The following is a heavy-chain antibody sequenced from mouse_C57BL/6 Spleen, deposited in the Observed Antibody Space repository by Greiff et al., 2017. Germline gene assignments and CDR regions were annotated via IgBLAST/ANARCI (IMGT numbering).Heavy chain of an antibody. V-gene: IGHV5-6*02. CDR3: ARRAYGSSYNWYFDV. J-gene: IGHJ1*03. CDR1: GFTFSSYG. Sequence: EVKLVESGGDLVKPGGSLKLSCAASGFTFSSYGMSWVRQTPDKRLEWVATISSGGSYPYYPDSVKGRFTISRDNAKNTLYLQMSSLKSEDTAMYYCARRAYGSSYNWYFDVWGTGTTVTVSS. CDR2: ISSGGSYP. D-gene: IGHD1-1*01.